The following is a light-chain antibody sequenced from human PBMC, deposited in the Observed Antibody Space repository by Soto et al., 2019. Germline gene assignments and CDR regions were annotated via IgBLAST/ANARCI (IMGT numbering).Light chain of an antibody. CDR1: QSVSSSY. Sequence: EIVLTQSPGTLSLSAGERATLSCRASQSVSSSYLASYQQKPGQAPRLLIYGASSRATGIPDRFSGSGSGTDFTLTISRLEPEDFAVYYCQQYCSSPRTFGQGTKVEIK. CDR2: GAS. J-gene: IGKJ1*01. CDR3: QQYCSSPRT. V-gene: IGKV3-20*01.